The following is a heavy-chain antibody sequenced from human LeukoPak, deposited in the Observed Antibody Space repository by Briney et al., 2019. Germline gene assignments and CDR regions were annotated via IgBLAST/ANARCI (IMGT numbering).Heavy chain of an antibody. V-gene: IGHV4-61*02. CDR1: GDSISSGSYY. D-gene: IGHD3-3*01. Sequence: PSQTLSLTCTVSGDSISSGSYYWSWIRQPAGRGLEWIGRVYASGTTTYNPSLKSRVAISLDTSKNQCSLKLSSVTAADSAVFYCARESPSLWSGIDIWGQGTMVTVYS. CDR3: ARESPSLWSGIDI. J-gene: IGHJ3*02. CDR2: VYASGTT.